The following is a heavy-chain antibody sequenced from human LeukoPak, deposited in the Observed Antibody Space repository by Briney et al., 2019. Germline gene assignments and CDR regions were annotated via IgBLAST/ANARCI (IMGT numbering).Heavy chain of an antibody. V-gene: IGHV3-21*01. CDR2: ISRSSIYM. J-gene: IGHJ4*02. CDR3: ARGRYDSSGYYSIFDY. D-gene: IGHD3-22*01. Sequence: TGGSLRLSCAASGFTFSNYNMNWVRQAPGKGLEWVSSISRSSIYMYYADSVKGRFTISRDNAKNSLYLQMNSLRAEDTAVYYCARGRYDSSGYYSIFDYWGQGTLVTVSS. CDR1: GFTFSNYN.